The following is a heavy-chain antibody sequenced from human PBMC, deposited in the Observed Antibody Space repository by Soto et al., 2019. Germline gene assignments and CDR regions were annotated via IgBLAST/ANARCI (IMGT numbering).Heavy chain of an antibody. CDR2: INHSGST. V-gene: IGHV4-34*01. CDR3: ARVRWLVYAFDI. J-gene: IGHJ3*02. CDR1: GGSFSGYY. Sequence: QVQLQQWGAGLLKPSETLSLTCAVYGGSFSGYYWSWIRQPPGKGLEWIGEINHSGSTNYNPSLKSRVTISVDTSKNQFSLKLSSVTAADTAVYYCARVRWLVYAFDIWGQGTMVTVSS. D-gene: IGHD6-19*01.